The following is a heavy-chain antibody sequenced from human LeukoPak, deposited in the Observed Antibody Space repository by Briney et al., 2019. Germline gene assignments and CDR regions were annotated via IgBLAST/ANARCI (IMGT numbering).Heavy chain of an antibody. CDR3: ARDRAISQYYYDSSGRRPRPGGWYFDL. D-gene: IGHD3-22*01. CDR1: GFTFSSYS. V-gene: IGHV3-21*01. J-gene: IGHJ2*01. Sequence: GGSLRLSCAASGFTFSSYSMNWVRQAPGKGLEWVSSISSSSSYIYYADSVKGRFTISRDNAKNSLYLQMNSLRAEDTAVYYCARDRAISQYYYDSSGRRPRPGGWYFDLWGRGTLVTVSS. CDR2: ISSSSSYI.